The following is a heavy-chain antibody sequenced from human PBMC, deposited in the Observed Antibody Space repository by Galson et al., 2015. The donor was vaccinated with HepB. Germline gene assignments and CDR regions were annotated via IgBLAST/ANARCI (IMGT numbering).Heavy chain of an antibody. Sequence: SLRLSCAASGFTFSSYSMNWVRQAPGKGLEWVSSISSSSSYIYYADSVKGRFTISRDNAKNSLYLQMTSLRAEDTAVYYCAREYSSSWHAAYLDHWGQGTLVTVSS. J-gene: IGHJ4*02. CDR3: AREYSSSWHAAYLDH. CDR2: ISSSSSYI. CDR1: GFTFSSYS. D-gene: IGHD6-13*01. V-gene: IGHV3-21*01.